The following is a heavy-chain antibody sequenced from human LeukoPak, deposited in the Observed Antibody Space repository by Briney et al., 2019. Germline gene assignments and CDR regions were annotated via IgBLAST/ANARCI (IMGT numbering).Heavy chain of an antibody. J-gene: IGHJ4*02. V-gene: IGHV3-21*01. D-gene: IGHD1-26*01. CDR2: VSSSSYI. Sequence: GGSLRLSCAASGFTFSSYSMNWVRQAPGKGLEWVSSVSSSSYIYYADSVKGRFTISRDNAKNSLYLQMNSLRAEDTAVYYCARARGSYYDSYFDYWGQGTLVTVSS. CDR1: GFTFSSYS. CDR3: ARARGSYYDSYFDY.